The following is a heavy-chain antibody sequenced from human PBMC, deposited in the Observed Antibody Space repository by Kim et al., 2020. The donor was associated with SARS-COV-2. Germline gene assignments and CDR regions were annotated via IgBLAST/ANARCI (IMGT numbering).Heavy chain of an antibody. Sequence: GGSLRLSCAASGFTFSNYWMSWVRQAPGKGLEWVANIKQDGSEKYYVDSVKGRFTISRDNDKKSLYLQMSSLRAEDTAVYYCVRGGQRFDSWGQGTLVTVSS. CDR2: IKQDGSEK. CDR3: VRGGQRFDS. D-gene: IGHD2-2*01. CDR1: GFTFSNYW. V-gene: IGHV3-7*03. J-gene: IGHJ4*02.